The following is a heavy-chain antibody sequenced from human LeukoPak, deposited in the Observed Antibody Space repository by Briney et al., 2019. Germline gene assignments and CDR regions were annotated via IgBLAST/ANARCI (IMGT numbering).Heavy chain of an antibody. V-gene: IGHV3-23*01. CDR2: ISGSGGST. Sequence: GGSLRLSCAASGFTFSSYAMSWVRQAPGKGLEWVSAISGSGGSTYYADSVKGRFTISRDNSKNTLYLQMNSLRTEDTAVYYCGRIAIDANNGMDVWGQGTTVTVSS. CDR3: GRIAIDANNGMDV. CDR1: GFTFSSYA. D-gene: IGHD1/OR15-1a*01. J-gene: IGHJ6*02.